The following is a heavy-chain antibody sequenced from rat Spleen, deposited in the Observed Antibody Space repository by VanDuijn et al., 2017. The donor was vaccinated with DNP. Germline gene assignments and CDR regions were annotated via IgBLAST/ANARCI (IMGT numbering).Heavy chain of an antibody. V-gene: IGHV5-7*01. CDR1: GFTFSDYY. D-gene: IGHD1-12*01. CDR2: ISYNGGTP. CDR3: ARHRTIMPYYDVMDA. J-gene: IGHJ4*01. Sequence: EVLLVESDGGLVQPGRSLKLSCAVSGFTFSDYYMAWVRQAPAKGLEWVATISYNGGTPYYRDSVKGRFTISRDNAQSTLYLQMDSLRSEDTATYYCARHRTIMPYYDVMDAWGQGASVTVSS.